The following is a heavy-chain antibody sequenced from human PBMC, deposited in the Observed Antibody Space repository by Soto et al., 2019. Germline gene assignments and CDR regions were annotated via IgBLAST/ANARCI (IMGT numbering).Heavy chain of an antibody. D-gene: IGHD3-3*02. J-gene: IGHJ4*02. CDR3: EERPASSITFDY. CDR1: GFTLSDYA. V-gene: IGHV3-23*01. CDR2: ISGNGGST. Sequence: EVQLLDSGGGLVQPGGSLRLSCAAYGFTLSDYAMSWVRQAPARGLGLVSTISGNGGSTYDADSVMGRFTISRDNSKSMLFLQMNNLRDYYSAVYYCEERPASSITFDYWGQGTQVTVSS.